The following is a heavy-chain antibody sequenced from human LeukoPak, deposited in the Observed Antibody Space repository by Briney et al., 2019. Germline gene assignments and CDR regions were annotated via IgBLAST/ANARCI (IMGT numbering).Heavy chain of an antibody. J-gene: IGHJ3*01. CDR1: GFTFSSYA. D-gene: IGHD3-10*01. V-gene: IGHV3-23*01. CDR2: ISGSGGSR. Sequence: GGSLRLSCAASGFTFSSYAMSWVRQAPGKGLEWVSTISGSGGSRYYADSVKGRFTISRDNSKNTLFLQMNSLRAEDTAVYYCAKDLWWFGEYDAFDFWGQGTMVTVSS. CDR3: AKDLWWFGEYDAFDF.